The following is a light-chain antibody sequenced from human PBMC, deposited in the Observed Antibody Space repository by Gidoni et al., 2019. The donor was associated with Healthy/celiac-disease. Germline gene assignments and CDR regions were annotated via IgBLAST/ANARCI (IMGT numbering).Light chain of an antibody. Sequence: NFMLTQPNSVSESPGKTVTISCTRSSSSIASNYVQWYQQRPGSSPTTVIYEDNQRPSGVPDRFSGSIDSSSNSASLTISGLKTEYEADYYCQSYDSSNRVFGGGTKLTVL. CDR1: SSSIASNY. J-gene: IGLJ3*02. CDR2: EDN. CDR3: QSYDSSNRV. V-gene: IGLV6-57*01.